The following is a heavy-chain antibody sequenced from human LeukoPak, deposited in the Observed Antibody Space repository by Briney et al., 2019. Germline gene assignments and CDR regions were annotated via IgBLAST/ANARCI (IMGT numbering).Heavy chain of an antibody. J-gene: IGHJ3*01. V-gene: IGHV2-5*02. Sequence: SGPTLVNPTETLTLTCTFSGFSLRTSGVGVGWIRQPPGKALEWLALIYWDDVKRYSPSLKSRLTITKDTSKNHVVLTMTNMDPVDTATYYCAHRDLYCSSASCYSADAFDLWGQGTMVTVSS. CDR3: AHRDLYCSSASCYSADAFDL. D-gene: IGHD2-2*02. CDR1: GFSLRTSGVG. CDR2: IYWDDVK.